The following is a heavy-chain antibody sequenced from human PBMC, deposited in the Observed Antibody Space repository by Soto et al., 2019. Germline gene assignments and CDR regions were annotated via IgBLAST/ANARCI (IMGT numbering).Heavy chain of an antibody. J-gene: IGHJ4*02. V-gene: IGHV1-3*01. CDR1: GYTFTSYA. CDR2: INAGNGNT. Sequence: GASVKVSCKASGYTFTSYAMHWVRQAPGQRLEWMGWINAGNGNTKYSQKFQGRVTITRDTSASTAYMKLSSLRSEDTAVYYCARQIYGDYGLYDYWGQGTLVTVSS. CDR3: ARQIYGDYGLYDY. D-gene: IGHD4-17*01.